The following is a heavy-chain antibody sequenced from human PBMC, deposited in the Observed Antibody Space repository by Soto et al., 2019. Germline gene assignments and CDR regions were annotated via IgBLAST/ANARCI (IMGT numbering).Heavy chain of an antibody. V-gene: IGHV1-8*02. CDR2: MNPNSGNT. CDR1: GYTFTGYY. CDR3: ARGMTTAGY. J-gene: IGHJ4*02. D-gene: IGHD4-17*01. Sequence: ASVKVSCKTSGYTFTGYYIHWVRQATGQGLEWMGWMNPNSGNTGYAQKFQGRVTMTRNTSISTAYMELSSLRSEDTAVYYCARGMTTAGYWGQGTLVTVSS.